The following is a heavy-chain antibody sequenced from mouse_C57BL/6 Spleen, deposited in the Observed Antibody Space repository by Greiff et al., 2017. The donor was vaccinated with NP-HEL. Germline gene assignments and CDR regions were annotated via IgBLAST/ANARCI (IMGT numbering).Heavy chain of an antibody. D-gene: IGHD1-1*01. Sequence: QVQLQQPGAELVRPGSSVKLSCKASGYTFTSYWMHWVKQRPIQGLEWIGNIDPSDSETHYNQKFKDKATLTVDKSSSTAYMQLSSLTSEDSAVYYCARRDYDGSSLDYWGQGTTLTVSS. CDR2: IDPSDSET. CDR1: GYTFTSYW. J-gene: IGHJ2*01. V-gene: IGHV1-52*01. CDR3: ARRDYDGSSLDY.